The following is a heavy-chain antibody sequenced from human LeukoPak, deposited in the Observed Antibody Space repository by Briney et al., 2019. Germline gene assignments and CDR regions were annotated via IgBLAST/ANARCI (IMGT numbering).Heavy chain of an antibody. CDR2: IYYTATT. V-gene: IGHV4-59*08. CDR1: SGSITSYY. CDR3: ARPSTTYLAFDI. Sequence: SETLSLTCTVSSGSITSYYWGWIRQPPGKGLEYIGHIYYTATTDTNPSLKRRVTISVDTSKSQFSLKLSSVTAADTAVYYCARPSTTYLAFDIWGQGTMVTVSS. D-gene: IGHD1-14*01. J-gene: IGHJ3*02.